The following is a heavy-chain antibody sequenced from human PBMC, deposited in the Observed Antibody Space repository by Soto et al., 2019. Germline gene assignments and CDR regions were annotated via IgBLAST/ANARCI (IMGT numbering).Heavy chain of an antibody. CDR3: ARHLGYDYYSYSYMDV. V-gene: IGHV4-39*01. CDR2: IYYSGST. J-gene: IGHJ6*03. CDR1: GGSISSSSYY. D-gene: IGHD3-16*01. Sequence: SETLSLTCTVSGGSISSSSYYWGWIRQPPGKGLEWIGSIYYSGSTYYNPSLKSRVTISVDTSKNQFSLKLSSVTAADTAVYYCARHLGYDYYSYSYMDVWGKGTTVTVSS.